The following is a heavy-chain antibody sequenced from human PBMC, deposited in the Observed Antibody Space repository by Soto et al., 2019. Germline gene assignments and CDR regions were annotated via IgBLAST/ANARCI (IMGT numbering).Heavy chain of an antibody. Sequence: ASVKVSCKASGFPFTSFYMHWVRQAPGQGLEWMGIISPSSDRTSYAQRLQGRVTMTRDTSTSTAYMELSRLRSDDTAVYYCARDMTRGSSWYYYYGMDVWGQGTTVTVSS. V-gene: IGHV1-46*04. CDR2: ISPSSDRT. CDR1: GFPFTSFY. J-gene: IGHJ6*02. CDR3: ARDMTRGSSWYYYYGMDV. D-gene: IGHD6-13*01.